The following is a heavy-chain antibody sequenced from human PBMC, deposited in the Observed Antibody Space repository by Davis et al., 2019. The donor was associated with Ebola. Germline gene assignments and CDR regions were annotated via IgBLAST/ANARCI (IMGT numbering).Heavy chain of an antibody. J-gene: IGHJ6*04. V-gene: IGHV4-34*01. CDR2: INHSGST. Sequence: SETLSLTCAGYGGSFSAYYWTWIRQPPGKGLEWIGEINHSGSTKYSPSLNSRVTISVDTSKNQFSLKLTSVTAADTAIYYCARRYSGRYSYHYGMDVWGKGTTVTVSS. CDR1: GGSFSAYY. CDR3: ARRYSGRYSYHYGMDV. D-gene: IGHD1-26*01.